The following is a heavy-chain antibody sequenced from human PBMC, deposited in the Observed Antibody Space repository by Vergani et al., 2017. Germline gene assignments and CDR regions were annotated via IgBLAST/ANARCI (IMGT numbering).Heavy chain of an antibody. J-gene: IGHJ5*02. CDR3: ARHPVLRSDHNWFDP. Sequence: QLQLQESGPGLVKPSENLSLTCTVSGGSISSSSYYWGWIRQPPGKGLEWIGSIYYSGSTYYNPSLKSRVTISVDTSKNQFSLKLSSVTAADTAVYYCARHPVLRSDHNWFDPWGQGTLVTVSS. V-gene: IGHV4-39*01. D-gene: IGHD4-17*01. CDR2: IYYSGST. CDR1: GGSISSSSYY.